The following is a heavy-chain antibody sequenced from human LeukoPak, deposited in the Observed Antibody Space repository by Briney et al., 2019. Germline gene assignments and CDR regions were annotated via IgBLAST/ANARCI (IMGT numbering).Heavy chain of an antibody. CDR3: ARVRYYYDSSGYYRGFDY. Sequence: ASVKVSCKASGYTFTSYGISWVRQAPGQGLEWMGWISAYNGNTNYAQKLQGRVTMTTDTSTSTAYMELRSLRSDDTAVYYCARVRYYYDSSGYYRGFDYWGQGTLVTVSS. CDR1: GYTFTSYG. J-gene: IGHJ4*02. D-gene: IGHD3-22*01. V-gene: IGHV1-18*01. CDR2: ISAYNGNT.